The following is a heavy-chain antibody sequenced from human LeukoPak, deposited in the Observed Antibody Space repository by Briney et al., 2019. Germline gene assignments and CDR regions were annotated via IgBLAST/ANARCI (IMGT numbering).Heavy chain of an antibody. CDR1: SGSISSYY. Sequence: SETLSLTCTVSSGSISSYYWSWIRQPPGKGLEWIGYIYYSGSTNYNPSLKSRVTISVDTSKNQFSLKLSSVPAADTGVYYCARSDFWSGPPDYWGQGTLVTVSS. V-gene: IGHV4-59*01. CDR2: IYYSGST. J-gene: IGHJ4*02. CDR3: ARSDFWSGPPDY. D-gene: IGHD3-3*01.